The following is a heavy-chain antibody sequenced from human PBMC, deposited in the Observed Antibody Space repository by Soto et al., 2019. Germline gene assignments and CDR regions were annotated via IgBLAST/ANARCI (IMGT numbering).Heavy chain of an antibody. Sequence: ASVKVSCKASGYTFTNYDINWVRQASGQGLEWMGWMNPQSGNAGSAQKLQGRVTMTRDTSISTAYMELSNLRFEDTAIYYCARGRGYKSFYNYYHGMDLWGRGTPVTVSS. D-gene: IGHD5-18*01. CDR1: GYTFTNYD. CDR3: ARGRGYKSFYNYYHGMDL. CDR2: MNPQSGNA. J-gene: IGHJ6*02. V-gene: IGHV1-8*01.